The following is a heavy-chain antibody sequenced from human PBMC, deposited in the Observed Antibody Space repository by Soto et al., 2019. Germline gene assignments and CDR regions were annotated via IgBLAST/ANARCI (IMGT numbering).Heavy chain of an antibody. CDR3: AKGGGSSRDFDY. D-gene: IGHD1-26*01. CDR1: GFTFSNYG. V-gene: IGHV3-30*18. J-gene: IGHJ4*01. CDR2: MSYDESNK. Sequence: SLRLSCTGSGFTFSNYGMHWVRQAPGKGLEWVASMSYDESNKYYADSVKGRFTISRDNSKKMAYLQMNSLGADDTAVNYCAKGGGSSRDFDYWGQGALVTVSS.